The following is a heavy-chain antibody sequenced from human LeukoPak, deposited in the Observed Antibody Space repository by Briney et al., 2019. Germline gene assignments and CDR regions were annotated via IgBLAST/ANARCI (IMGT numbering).Heavy chain of an antibody. D-gene: IGHD6-19*01. CDR1: GFTFSTYA. V-gene: IGHV3-23*01. CDR2: ISSSGGTT. Sequence: TGGSLRLSRAASGFTFSTYAVSSARQAPGKGLEWVSAISSSGGTTYYADSVKGRFSISRDNSKNTLYLQMNSLRAEDTAVYYCAKDRNGWPTNLASWGQGTLVTVSA. CDR3: AKDRNGWPTNLAS. J-gene: IGHJ4*02.